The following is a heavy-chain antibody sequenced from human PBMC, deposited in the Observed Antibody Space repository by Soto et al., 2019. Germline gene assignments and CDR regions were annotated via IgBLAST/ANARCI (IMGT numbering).Heavy chain of an antibody. V-gene: IGHV4-30-4*01. CDR1: GGSISSGDYY. CDR3: ARVPGNYYGMDV. J-gene: IGHJ6*02. CDR2: IYYSGST. Sequence: SETLSLTCTVSGGSISSGDYYWSWIRQPPGKGLEWIGYIYYSGSTYYNPSLKSRVTISVDTSKNTLYLQMNSLRAEDTAVYYCARVPGNYYGMDVWGQGTTVTVSS.